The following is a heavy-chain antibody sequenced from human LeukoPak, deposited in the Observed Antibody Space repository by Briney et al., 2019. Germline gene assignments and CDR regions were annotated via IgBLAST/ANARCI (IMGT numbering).Heavy chain of an antibody. Sequence: SETLSLTCTVSGAPITGHYWSWIRQPAGKGLEGLGGIGRIYNTGSTNSNPSLKSRATVSVDKSKNQYFTTLSSVTAADMACDYWAREGLGEYYPYHYYYMDVWGKGTTVTVSS. J-gene: IGHJ6*03. CDR1: GAPITGHY. D-gene: IGHD3-16*01. V-gene: IGHV4-4*07. CDR2: IYNTGST. CDR3: AREGLGEYYPYHYYYMDV.